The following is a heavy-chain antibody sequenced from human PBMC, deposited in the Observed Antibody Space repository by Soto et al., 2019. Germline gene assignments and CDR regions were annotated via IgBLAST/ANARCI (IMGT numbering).Heavy chain of an antibody. D-gene: IGHD2-15*01. CDR1: GGSFSGYY. CDR3: ARVYCSGGSCYQTHRRHISVTNYYGMDV. J-gene: IGHJ6*02. CDR2: INHSGST. V-gene: IGHV4-34*01. Sequence: QVQLQQWGAGLLKPSETLSLTCAVYGGSFSGYYWSWIRQPPGKGLEWIGEINHSGSTNYNPSLRSRVTISVDTSKNQFSLKLSSVTAADTAVYYCARVYCSGGSCYQTHRRHISVTNYYGMDVWGQGTTVTVSS.